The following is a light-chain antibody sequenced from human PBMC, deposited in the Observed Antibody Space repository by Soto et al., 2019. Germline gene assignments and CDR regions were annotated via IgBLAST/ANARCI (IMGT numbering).Light chain of an antibody. V-gene: IGLV2-14*01. J-gene: IGLJ1*01. CDR1: DNDIGIYNY. CDR3: SSYTISSTLIYG. CDR2: EVT. Sequence: QSVLTQPASVSGSPGQSITISCTGTDNDIGIYNYVSWYLQYPDKAPKLIIYEVTDRPSGTSNRFSGTKSGNTASLTISGLRAEDEATYYCSSYTISSTLIYGFGNGNKVTAL.